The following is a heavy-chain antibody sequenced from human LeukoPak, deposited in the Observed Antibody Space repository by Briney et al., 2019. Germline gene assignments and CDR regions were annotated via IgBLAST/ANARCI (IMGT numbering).Heavy chain of an antibody. CDR2: IYYSGST. J-gene: IGHJ6*03. V-gene: IGHV4-59*01. CDR1: GGSISSYY. D-gene: IGHD3-3*01. CDR3: ARLVTIFGVVILYMDV. Sequence: SETLSLTCTVPGGSISSYYWSWIRQPPGTGLEWIGYIYYSGSTNYNPSLKSRVTISVDTSKNQFSLKLSSVTAADTAVYYCARLVTIFGVVILYMDVWGKGTTVTVSS.